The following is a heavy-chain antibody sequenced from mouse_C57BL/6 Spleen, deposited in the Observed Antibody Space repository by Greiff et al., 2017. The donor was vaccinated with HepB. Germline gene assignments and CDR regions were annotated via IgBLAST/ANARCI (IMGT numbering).Heavy chain of an antibody. CDR3: AKNYYSNYKAMDY. J-gene: IGHJ4*01. CDR2: IWRGGST. CDR1: GFSLTSYG. V-gene: IGHV2-5*01. Sequence: QVQLQQSGPGLVQPSQSLSITCTVSGFSLTSYGVHWVRQSPGKGLEWLGVIWRGGSTDYNAAFMSRLSITKDNSKSQVFFKMNSLQADDTAIYYCAKNYYSNYKAMDYWGQGTSVTVSS. D-gene: IGHD2-5*01.